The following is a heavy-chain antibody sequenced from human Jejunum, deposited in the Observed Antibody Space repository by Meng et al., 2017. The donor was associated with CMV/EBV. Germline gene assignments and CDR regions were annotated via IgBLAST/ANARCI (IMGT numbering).Heavy chain of an antibody. J-gene: IGHJ6*02. V-gene: IGHV1-69*04. CDR2: VIPILTSS. D-gene: IGHD3-3*01. CDR1: V. CDR3: ASGTIFGVVTPYYYGLDV. Sequence: VFGWVRQAPGQGLGWVGRVIPILTSSNYAQKFQGRVTIIADKSTTTVYMEVSSLKSEDTAIYYCASGTIFGVVTPYYYGLDVWGQGTTVTVSS.